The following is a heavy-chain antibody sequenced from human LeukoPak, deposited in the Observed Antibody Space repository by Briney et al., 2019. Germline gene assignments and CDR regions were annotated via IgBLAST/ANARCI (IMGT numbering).Heavy chain of an antibody. CDR3: ARGISPGSGWFFYI. J-gene: IGHJ3*02. CDR1: GGSISSGHW. Sequence: KPSGTLSLTCAVFGGSISSGHWRSWVRPPPMKGLEWIGEIYQSGTTNYNPSLNSRVTISIDKSRNQFSLKLTSVTAADTAVYYCARGISPGSGWFFYIWGQGTVVSVSS. CDR2: IYQSGTT. D-gene: IGHD6-19*01. V-gene: IGHV4-4*02.